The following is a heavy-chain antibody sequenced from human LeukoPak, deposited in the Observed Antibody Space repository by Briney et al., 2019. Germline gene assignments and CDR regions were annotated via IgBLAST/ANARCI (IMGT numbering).Heavy chain of an antibody. Sequence: ASVNVSCKASGYTFTSYGISWVRQAPGQGLEWMGWISAYNGNTNYAQKLQGRVTMTTDTSTSTAYMELRSLRSDDTAVYYCARDCSSTSCFHFYYYYYYGMDVWGQGTTVTVSS. CDR3: ARDCSSTSCFHFYYYYYYGMDV. CDR2: ISAYNGNT. D-gene: IGHD2-2*01. CDR1: GYTFTSYG. J-gene: IGHJ6*02. V-gene: IGHV1-18*01.